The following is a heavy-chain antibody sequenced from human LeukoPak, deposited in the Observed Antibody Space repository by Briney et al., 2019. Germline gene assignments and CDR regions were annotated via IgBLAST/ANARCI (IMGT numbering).Heavy chain of an antibody. CDR3: ARERDSSGWYGQGSFDP. CDR1: GGSISSYY. CDR2: IYTSGST. D-gene: IGHD6-19*01. J-gene: IGHJ5*02. Sequence: SEALSLTCTVSGGSISSYYWSWIRQPAGKGLEWIGRIYTSGSTNYNPSLKSRVTMSVDTSKNQFSLKLSSVTAADTAVYYCARERDSSGWYGQGSFDPWGQGTLVTVSS. V-gene: IGHV4-4*07.